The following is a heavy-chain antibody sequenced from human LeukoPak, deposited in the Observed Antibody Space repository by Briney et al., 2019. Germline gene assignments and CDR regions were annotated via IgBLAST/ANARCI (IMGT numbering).Heavy chain of an antibody. CDR3: TTFWHFRCSRTTFYPYYFHY. Sequence: GGSLRLSCGACGFTLSDYSMIWPRQAPGKGLEWVSSISSSSNYIYYADSVKGRFTISRDNAKNSLHLQINSLRAEDTAVYYCTTFWHFRCSRTTFYPYYFHYWRQGSLVSVSS. J-gene: IGHJ4*02. CDR2: ISSSSNYI. V-gene: IGHV3-21*01. CDR1: GFTLSDYS. D-gene: IGHD2/OR15-2a*01.